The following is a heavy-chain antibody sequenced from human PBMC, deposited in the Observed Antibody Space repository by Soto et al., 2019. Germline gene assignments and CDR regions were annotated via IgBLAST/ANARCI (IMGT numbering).Heavy chain of an antibody. V-gene: IGHV1-69*13. D-gene: IGHD3-22*01. CDR1: GGTFSSYA. CDR3: VYYYDSSGYYGDGMDV. Sequence: GASVKVSCKASGGTFSSYAISWVRQAPGQGLEWMGGIIPIFGTANYAQKFQGRVTITADESTSTAYMELSSLRSEDTAVYYCVYYYDSSGYYGDGMDVWGQGTTVTVSS. J-gene: IGHJ6*02. CDR2: IIPIFGTA.